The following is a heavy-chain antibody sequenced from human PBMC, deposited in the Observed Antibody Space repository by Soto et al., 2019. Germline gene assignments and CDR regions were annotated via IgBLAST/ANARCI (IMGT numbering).Heavy chain of an antibody. D-gene: IGHD3-10*01. CDR3: ARWFGEPR. J-gene: IGHJ4*02. Sequence: QVQLQASGPGLVKPSETLSLTCTVSGGSISSYYWSWIRQPPGKGLEWIGYIYYSGSTNYNPSLKSRVTISVDTSKNQFSLKLSSVTAADTAVYYCARWFGEPRWGQGTLVTVSS. V-gene: IGHV4-59*01. CDR1: GGSISSYY. CDR2: IYYSGST.